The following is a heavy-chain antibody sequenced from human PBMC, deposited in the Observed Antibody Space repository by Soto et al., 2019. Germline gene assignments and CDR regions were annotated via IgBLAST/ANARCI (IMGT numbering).Heavy chain of an antibody. CDR2: VYWDDSK. D-gene: IGHD2-2*01. V-gene: IGHV2-5*02. CDR3: ARCRGGVASF. CDR1: GFSLSTRDVG. Sequence: QITLNESGPTLVKPTQTLTLTCTFSGFSLSTRDVGVGWIRQPPGEALEWLGVVYWDDSKTYSPSLESRLTSTKDTSKNQVVLRMTKMDPVDTATYYCARCRGGVASFWGQGTLVTVSS. J-gene: IGHJ4*02.